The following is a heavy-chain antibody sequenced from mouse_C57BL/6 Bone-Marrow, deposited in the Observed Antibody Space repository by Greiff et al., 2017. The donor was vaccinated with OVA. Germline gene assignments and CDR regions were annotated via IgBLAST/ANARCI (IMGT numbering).Heavy chain of an antibody. V-gene: IGHV5-16*01. CDR3: ARGGWDWYFDV. J-gene: IGHJ1*03. D-gene: IGHD3-3*01. CDR2: INSDGSST. CDR1: GFTFSDYY. Sequence: EVKLVESEGGLVQPGSSMKLSCTASGFTFSDYYMAWVRQVPEQGLAWVANINSDGSSTYYLDSLKSRFIISRDNAKNILYLQMSSLKSEDTATYYCARGGWDWYFDVWGTGTTVTVSS.